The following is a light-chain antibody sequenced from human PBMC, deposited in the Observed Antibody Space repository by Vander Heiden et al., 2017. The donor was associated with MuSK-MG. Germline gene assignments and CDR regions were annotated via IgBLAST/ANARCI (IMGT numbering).Light chain of an antibody. J-gene: IGKJ1*01. CDR2: AAS. Sequence: DIQMTQSPSSLSASEGDRVTITCRASQGISVYVNWYQRKTGEAPKLLIYAASTLHTGVPSRFSGSGPGTVFTLTISSLIPDDFATYYCQQSYGLRSTFGQGTKVEV. CDR1: QGISVY. V-gene: IGKV1-39*01. CDR3: QQSYGLRST.